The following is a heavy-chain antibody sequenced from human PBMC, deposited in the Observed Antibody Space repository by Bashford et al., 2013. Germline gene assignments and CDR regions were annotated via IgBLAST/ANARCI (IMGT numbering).Heavy chain of an antibody. V-gene: IGHV1-69*13. CDR2: IIPIFGTA. Sequence: SVKVSCKASGGTFSSYAISWVRQAPGQGLEWMGGIIPIFGTANYAQKFQGRVTITADESTSTAYMELSSLRSEDTAVYYCAREGTPEVNYYYYGMDVWGQGTTVTVSS. J-gene: IGHJ6*02. D-gene: IGHD3-10*01. CDR3: AREGTPEVNYYYYGMDV. CDR1: GGTFSSYA.